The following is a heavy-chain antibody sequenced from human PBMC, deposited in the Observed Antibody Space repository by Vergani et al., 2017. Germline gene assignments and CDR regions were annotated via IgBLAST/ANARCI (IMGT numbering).Heavy chain of an antibody. V-gene: IGHV5-51*01. D-gene: IGHD1-1*01. J-gene: IGHJ4*02. CDR1: EYSFGHYW. CDR3: ARHTTYTDS. CDR2: IYPADSDT. Sequence: EVDLVQSGPELRKPGESVKISCKGSEYSFGHYWNVWVRQRPGKGLEWMGIIYPADSDTRYSPSFQGQVTISADKSISTAFLQWDSLKASDTALYYCARHTTYTDSWGQGTLVTVSS.